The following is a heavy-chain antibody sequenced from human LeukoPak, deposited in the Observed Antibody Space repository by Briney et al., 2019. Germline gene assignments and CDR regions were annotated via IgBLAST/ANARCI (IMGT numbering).Heavy chain of an antibody. CDR1: GFTFSSYG. D-gene: IGHD1-26*01. J-gene: IGHJ5*02. CDR3: ARDPLGAVSEGA. Sequence: GRSLRLSCAASGFTFSSYGMHWVRQAPGKGLEWVAVISYDGSNKYYADSVKGRFTISRDNSKNTLYLQMNSLRAEDTAVYYCARDPLGAVSEGAWGQGTLVTVSS. V-gene: IGHV3-30*03. CDR2: ISYDGSNK.